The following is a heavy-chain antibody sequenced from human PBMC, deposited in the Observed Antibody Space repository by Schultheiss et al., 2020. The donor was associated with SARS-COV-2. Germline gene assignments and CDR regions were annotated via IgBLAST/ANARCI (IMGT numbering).Heavy chain of an antibody. D-gene: IGHD4-11*01. J-gene: IGHJ5*02. CDR3: VHSEDYSNYAWFDP. V-gene: IGHV2-5*02. CDR2: IYWDDDK. Sequence: SLTTNGVGVGWIRQPPGKTLEWLALIYWDDDKRYSPSLISRLTITKDTTENQVVLTMTNLDPVDTATYYCVHSEDYSNYAWFDPWGQGTLVTVSS. CDR1: SLTTNGVG.